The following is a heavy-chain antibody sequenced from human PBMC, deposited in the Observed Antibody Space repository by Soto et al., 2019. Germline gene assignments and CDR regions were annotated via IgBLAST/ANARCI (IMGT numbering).Heavy chain of an antibody. Sequence: PSETLSLTCAVYGGSFSGYYWSWIHQPPGKGLEWIGEINHSGSTNYNPSLKSRVTISVDTSKNQFSLKLSSVTAADTAVYYCARGRTAASYYYYYGMDVWGQGTTVTVSS. J-gene: IGHJ6*02. CDR3: ARGRTAASYYYYYGMDV. CDR1: GGSFSGYY. D-gene: IGHD6-25*01. V-gene: IGHV4-34*01. CDR2: INHSGST.